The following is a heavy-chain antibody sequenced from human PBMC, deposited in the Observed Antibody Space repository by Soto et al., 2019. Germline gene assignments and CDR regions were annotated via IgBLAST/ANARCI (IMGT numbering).Heavy chain of an antibody. V-gene: IGHV3-23*01. Sequence: GGSLRLSCGASGFTFNNYAMSWVRQAPGKGLEWVSSISGGGSSTYYADSVKGRFTISRDNSKNTLYLQMNSLRAEDAAVYYCAKVPGYDYVWGTYYYFDYWGLGAQVTVSS. CDR3: AKVPGYDYVWGTYYYFDY. CDR2: ISGGGSST. D-gene: IGHD3-16*01. J-gene: IGHJ4*02. CDR1: GFTFNNYA.